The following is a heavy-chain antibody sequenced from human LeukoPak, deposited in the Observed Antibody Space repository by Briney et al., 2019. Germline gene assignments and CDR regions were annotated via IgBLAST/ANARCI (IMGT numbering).Heavy chain of an antibody. CDR2: IKQDGSEK. CDR1: GFTFSSYW. J-gene: IGHJ4*02. D-gene: IGHD1-26*01. V-gene: IGHV3-7*03. Sequence: GGSLRLSCAASGFTFSSYWMSWVRQAPGKGLEWVANIKQDGSEKYYVDSVKGRFTISRDNAKNSLYLQMNSLRAEDTAVYYCARERIGGEVNSAPGHYFDYWGQGTLVTVSS. CDR3: ARERIGGEVNSAPGHYFDY.